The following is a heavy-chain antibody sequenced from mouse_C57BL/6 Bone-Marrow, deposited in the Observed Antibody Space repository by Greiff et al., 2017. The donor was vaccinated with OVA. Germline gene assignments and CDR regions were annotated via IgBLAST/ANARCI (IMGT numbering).Heavy chain of an antibody. CDR1: GYTFTDYE. V-gene: IGHV1-15*01. CDR3: TRTGLLPDWYFDV. CDR2: IDPETGGT. D-gene: IGHD2-3*01. J-gene: IGHJ1*03. Sequence: QVQLQQSGAELVRPGASVTLSCKASGYTFTDYEMHWVKQTPVHGLEWIGAIDPETGGTAYNQKFKGKAILTADKSSSTAYMELRSLTSEDSAVYYCTRTGLLPDWYFDVWGTGTTVTVSS.